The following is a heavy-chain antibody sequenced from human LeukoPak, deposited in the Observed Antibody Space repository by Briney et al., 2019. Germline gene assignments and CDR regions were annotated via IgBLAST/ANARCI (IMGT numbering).Heavy chain of an antibody. J-gene: IGHJ3*02. CDR3: ARDRGPYSGSYYAFDI. CDR1: GGSISSSSYY. CDR2: IYYSGST. V-gene: IGHV4-39*07. D-gene: IGHD1-26*01. Sequence: SETLSLTCTVSGGSISSSSYYWGWIRQPPGKGLEWIGSIYYSGSTYYNPSLKSRVTISVDTSKNQFSLKLSSVTAADTAVYYCARDRGPYSGSYYAFDIWGQGTMVTVSS.